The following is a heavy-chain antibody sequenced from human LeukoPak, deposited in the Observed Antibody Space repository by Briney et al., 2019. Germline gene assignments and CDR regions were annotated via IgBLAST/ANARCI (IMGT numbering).Heavy chain of an antibody. J-gene: IGHJ5*02. V-gene: IGHV4-4*07. CDR1: GGSISSYY. Sequence: SETLSLTCTVSGGSISSYYWSWIRQPAGKGLEYIGRIYTSGSTNYNPSFKSRVTMSVDTAMDQISLKLNSVTAADTAVYYCARGHLGLSPWGQGTLVTVSS. CDR2: IYTSGST. CDR3: ARGHLGLSP. D-gene: IGHD3-10*01.